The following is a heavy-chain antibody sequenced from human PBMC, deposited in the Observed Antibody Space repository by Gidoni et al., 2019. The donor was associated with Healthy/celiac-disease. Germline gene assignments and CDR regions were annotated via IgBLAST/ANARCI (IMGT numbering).Heavy chain of an antibody. D-gene: IGHD6-13*01. V-gene: IGHV3-33*01. J-gene: IGHJ3*02. CDR1: GFTFSSYG. Sequence: VQLVESGGAVVQPGWCRRLSCAASGFTFSSYGMHWVRQAPGKGLEWVAVIWYDGSNKYYADSVKGRFTISRDNSKNTLYLQMNSLRAEDTAVYYCASWSGIAAAGTRPDAFDIWGQGTMVTVSS. CDR3: ASWSGIAAAGTRPDAFDI. CDR2: IWYDGSNK.